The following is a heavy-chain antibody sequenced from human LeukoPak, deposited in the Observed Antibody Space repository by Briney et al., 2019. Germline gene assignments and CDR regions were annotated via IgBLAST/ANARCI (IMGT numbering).Heavy chain of an antibody. J-gene: IGHJ3*02. CDR2: IKQDGSEK. CDR1: GFTFSTYR. Sequence: GGSLRLSCAASGFTFSTYRMSWVRQAPGKGLEWVANIKQDGSEKHYVDSVKGRFTISRDNAKNSLYLQMNSVRAEDTALYYCARDFADSSGSHAFDIWGQGTMVTVSS. CDR3: ARDFADSSGSHAFDI. V-gene: IGHV3-7*03. D-gene: IGHD6-19*01.